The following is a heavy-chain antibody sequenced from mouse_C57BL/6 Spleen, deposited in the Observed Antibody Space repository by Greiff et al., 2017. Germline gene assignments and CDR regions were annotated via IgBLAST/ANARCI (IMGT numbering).Heavy chain of an antibody. D-gene: IGHD6-1*01. Sequence: EVQVVESGGGLVKPGGSLKLSCAASGFTFSSYTMSWVRQTPEKRLEWVATISGGGGNTYYPDSVKGRFTISRDNAKNTLYLQIDSLRSEDTALYYCASLPHWYFDVWGTGTTVTVSS. CDR3: ASLPHWYFDV. CDR2: ISGGGGNT. CDR1: GFTFSSYT. V-gene: IGHV5-9*01. J-gene: IGHJ1*03.